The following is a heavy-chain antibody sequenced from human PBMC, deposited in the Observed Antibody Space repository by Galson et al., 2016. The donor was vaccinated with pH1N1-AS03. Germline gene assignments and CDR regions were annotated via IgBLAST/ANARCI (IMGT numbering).Heavy chain of an antibody. V-gene: IGHV3-21*01. Sequence: SLRLSCAASGFPFSGYSMNWVRQAPGKGLEWVSFISTTSRSIYYADSVKGRFTISRDNAKNSLFLQMNSLRDEDTAVYYCARDGPPQGISVAGSLDFWGQGTLVTVSS. CDR1: GFPFSGYS. CDR3: ARDGPPQGISVAGSLDF. D-gene: IGHD6-19*01. J-gene: IGHJ4*02. CDR2: ISTTSRSI.